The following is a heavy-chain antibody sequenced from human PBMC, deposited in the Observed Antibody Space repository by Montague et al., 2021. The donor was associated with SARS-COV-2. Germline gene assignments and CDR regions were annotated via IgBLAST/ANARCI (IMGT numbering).Heavy chain of an antibody. D-gene: IGHD3-9*01. CDR2: IDWDDDK. CDR3: ARRTYDILTGYDYGMDV. CDR1: GFSLSTSGMY. Sequence: PALVKPTQTLTLTCTFSGFSLSTSGMYVSWIRQPPGEALEWLARIDWDDDKYYSASLKTRLTISKDTSKNQVVLTMTNMDPVDTATYYCARRTYDILTGYDYGMDVWGQGTTVTVSS. J-gene: IGHJ6*02. V-gene: IGHV2-70*11.